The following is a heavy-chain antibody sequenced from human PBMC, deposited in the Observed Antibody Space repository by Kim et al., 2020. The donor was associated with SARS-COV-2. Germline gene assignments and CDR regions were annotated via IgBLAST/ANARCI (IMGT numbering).Heavy chain of an antibody. Sequence: SETLSLTCAVSGGSISSSNWWSWVRQPPGKGLEWIGEIYHSGSTNYNPSLKSRVTISVDKSKNQFSLKLSSVTAADTAVYYCARVTAMAPNWFDPWGQGTLVTVSS. CDR3: ARVTAMAPNWFDP. CDR1: GGSISSSNW. V-gene: IGHV4-4*02. J-gene: IGHJ5*02. D-gene: IGHD5-18*01. CDR2: IYHSGST.